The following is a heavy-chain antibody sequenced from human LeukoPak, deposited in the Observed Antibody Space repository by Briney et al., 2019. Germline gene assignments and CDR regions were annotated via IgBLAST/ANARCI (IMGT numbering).Heavy chain of an antibody. V-gene: IGHV1-69*13. D-gene: IGHD4-17*01. Sequence: SVKVSCKASGYTFTSYAISWVRQAPGQGLEWMGGIIPIFGTANYAQKFQGRVTITADESTSTAYMELSSLRSEDTAVYYCARGDDYGESYDAFDIWGQGTMVTVSS. J-gene: IGHJ3*02. CDR2: IIPIFGTA. CDR3: ARGDDYGESYDAFDI. CDR1: GYTFTSYA.